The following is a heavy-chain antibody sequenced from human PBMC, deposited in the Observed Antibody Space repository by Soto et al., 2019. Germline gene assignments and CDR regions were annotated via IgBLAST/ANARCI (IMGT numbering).Heavy chain of an antibody. J-gene: IGHJ5*02. CDR3: ARDPHEFWTSYWFDP. Sequence: ASVKVSCKTSGYTFNTYGINWVRQAPGQGLELMGWISAYDGKTTYEEKFQGRVTLTTDTSTSTAYMELRSLRSDDTAIYYCARDPHEFWTSYWFDPWGQVTPVTVS. CDR1: GYTFNTYG. CDR2: ISAYDGKT. D-gene: IGHD3-3*01. V-gene: IGHV1-18*01.